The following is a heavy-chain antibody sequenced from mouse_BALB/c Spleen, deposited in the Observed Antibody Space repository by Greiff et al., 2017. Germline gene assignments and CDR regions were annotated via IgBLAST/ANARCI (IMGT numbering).Heavy chain of an antibody. V-gene: IGHV5-12-2*01. CDR1: GFTFSSYT. D-gene: IGHD1-1*01. Sequence: EVQGVESGGGLVQPGGSLKLSCAASGFTFSSYTMSWVRQTPEKRLEWVAYISNGGGSTYYPDTVKGRFTISRDNAKNTLYLQMSSLKSEDTAMYYCARQQHYYGSSYYAMDYWGQGTSVTVSS. CDR3: ARQQHYYGSSYYAMDY. J-gene: IGHJ4*01. CDR2: ISNGGGST.